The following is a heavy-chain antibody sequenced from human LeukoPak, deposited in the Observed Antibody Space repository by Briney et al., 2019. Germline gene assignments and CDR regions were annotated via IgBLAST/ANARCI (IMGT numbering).Heavy chain of an antibody. CDR2: INPSGGST. CDR1: GYTFTSYY. CDR3: ARMYVDAFDI. D-gene: IGHD2-8*01. Sequence: ASVKGSCKASGYTFTSYYMHWVRQAPGQGLEWMGIINPSGGSTSYAQKIQGRVTMTRDTSTSTVYMELSSLRSEDTAVYYCARMYVDAFDIWGQGTMVTVSS. J-gene: IGHJ3*02. V-gene: IGHV1-46*03.